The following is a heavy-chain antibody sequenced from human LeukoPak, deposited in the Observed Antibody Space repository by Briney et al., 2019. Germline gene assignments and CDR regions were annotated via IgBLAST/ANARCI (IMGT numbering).Heavy chain of an antibody. CDR2: IFYVGNT. D-gene: IGHD3-22*01. CDR3: ARVKYYYDSSDQAAFDI. V-gene: IGHV4-59*01. CDR1: GGSLSSSY. J-gene: IGHJ3*02. Sequence: PLETLSLTCIVAGGSLSSSYWSWIRQPPGKGLGWVGYIFYVGNTTYNTSLKSRVTISVDTSKNQFSLKLSSVTAADTVVYYCARVKYYYDSSDQAAFDIWGQGKMVTVSS.